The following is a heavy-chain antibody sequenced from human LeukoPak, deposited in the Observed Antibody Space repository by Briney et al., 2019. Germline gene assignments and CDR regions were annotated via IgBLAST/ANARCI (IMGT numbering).Heavy chain of an antibody. J-gene: IGHJ4*02. D-gene: IGHD2-8*01. CDR1: GFTFSSYW. CDR2: IKEDGSEK. V-gene: IGHV3-7*01. CDR3: AKMVEVPN. Sequence: PGGSLRLSCAASGFTFSSYWMTWVRQAPGKGLEWVANIKEDGSEKHYVDSVKGRFTISRDNAKNSLFLEMNSLRVGDTAVYYCAKMVEVPNWGQGALVTVSS.